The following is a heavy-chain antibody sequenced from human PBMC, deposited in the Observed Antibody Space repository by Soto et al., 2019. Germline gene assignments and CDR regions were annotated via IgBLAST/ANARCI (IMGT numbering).Heavy chain of an antibody. V-gene: IGHV4-30-2*01. Sequence: PSETLSLSCAVSGASISYGGFSWSWIRQAQGRGVAWIGYRAPLGNTCRHLTVKIHHTMSIDRSRKQFSLKLISVTDADMGVYYCARGGRYDSFDYWGRGVQVSVSS. D-gene: IGHD5-12*01. J-gene: IGHJ4*02. CDR3: ARGGRYDSFDY. CDR1: GASISYGGFS. CDR2: RAPLGNT.